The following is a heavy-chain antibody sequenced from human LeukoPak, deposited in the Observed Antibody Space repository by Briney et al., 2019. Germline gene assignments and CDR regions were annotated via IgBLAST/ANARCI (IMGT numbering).Heavy chain of an antibody. V-gene: IGHV4-39*07. CDR2: IYYSGNT. CDR1: GGSISSSNYF. Sequence: SETLSLTCTVSGGSISSSNYFWGWIRQPPGKGLKWIGSIYYSGNTYYNPSLKSRVTISVDTSKNQFSLKLSSVTAADTAVYYCARADYDILTGYPNWFDPWGQGTLVTVSS. D-gene: IGHD3-9*01. J-gene: IGHJ5*02. CDR3: ARADYDILTGYPNWFDP.